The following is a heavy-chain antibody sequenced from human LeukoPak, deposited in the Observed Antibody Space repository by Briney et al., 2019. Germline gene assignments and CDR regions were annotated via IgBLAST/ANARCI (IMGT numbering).Heavy chain of an antibody. Sequence: GRSLRLSCAASGFTFNSYGMHWVRQAPGKGLEWVAGISYDGNYKSHVESAKGRFTISRDNSKNTLYLEMSSLRAEDTAVYYCAKDFRRYSDWLYDYWGQGTLVTVSS. CDR3: AKDFRRYSDWLYDY. J-gene: IGHJ4*02. D-gene: IGHD3-9*01. V-gene: IGHV3-30*18. CDR1: GFTFNSYG. CDR2: ISYDGNYK.